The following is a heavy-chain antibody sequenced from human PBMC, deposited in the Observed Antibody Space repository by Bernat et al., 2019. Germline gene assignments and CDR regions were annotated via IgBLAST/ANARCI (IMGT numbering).Heavy chain of an antibody. J-gene: IGHJ3*02. V-gene: IGHV3-43*02. D-gene: IGHD6-19*01. CDR1: GFTFDDYA. Sequence: EVQLVESGGGVVQPGGSLRLSCAASGFTFDDYAMHWVRQAPGKGLEWVSLISGDGGSTYYADSVKGRFTISRDNSKNSLYLQMNSLRTEDTALYYCAKIQGLMAGIPNHDAFDIWGPGTMVTVSS. CDR3: AKIQGLMAGIPNHDAFDI. CDR2: ISGDGGST.